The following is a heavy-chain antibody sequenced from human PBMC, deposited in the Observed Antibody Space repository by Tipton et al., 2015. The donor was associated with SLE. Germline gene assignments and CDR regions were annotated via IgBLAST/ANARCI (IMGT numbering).Heavy chain of an antibody. CDR1: GGSFSGYY. Sequence: TLSLTCAVYGGSFSGYYWSWIRQPPGKGLEWIGEINHSGSTNYNPSLKSRVTISVDTSKNQFSLKLSSVTAADTAVYYYATQLLPLGWFDPWGQGTLVTVSS. CDR2: INHSGST. V-gene: IGHV4-34*01. CDR3: ATQLLPLGWFDP. D-gene: IGHD2-2*01. J-gene: IGHJ5*02.